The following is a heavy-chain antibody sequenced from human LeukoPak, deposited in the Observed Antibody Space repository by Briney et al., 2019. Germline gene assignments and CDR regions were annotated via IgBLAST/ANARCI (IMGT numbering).Heavy chain of an antibody. D-gene: IGHD3-22*01. J-gene: IGHJ4*02. V-gene: IGHV3-9*01. Sequence: GGSLRLSCAASGFTFDDYAMHWVRQAPGKGLEWVSGISWNSGSIGYADSVKGRFTIPRDNAKNSLYLQMNSLRAEDTALYYCAKDLGTDYYDSSGYWDYWGQGTLVTVSS. CDR2: ISWNSGSI. CDR3: AKDLGTDYYDSSGYWDY. CDR1: GFTFDDYA.